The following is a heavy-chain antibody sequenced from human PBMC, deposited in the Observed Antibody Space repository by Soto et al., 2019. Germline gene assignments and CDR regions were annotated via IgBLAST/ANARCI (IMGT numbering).Heavy chain of an antibody. V-gene: IGHV6-1*01. CDR1: GDSVSSNRAA. CDR2: TYYRSKWYN. CDR3: ARETAVAGIYYYYGMDV. Sequence: SQTLSLTCAISGDSVSSNRAAWNWIRQSPSRGLEWLGRTYYRSKWYNDYAVSVKSRITINPDTSKNQFSLQLNSVTPEDMAVYYCARETAVAGIYYYYGMDVWGQGTTVTVSS. J-gene: IGHJ6*02. D-gene: IGHD6-19*01.